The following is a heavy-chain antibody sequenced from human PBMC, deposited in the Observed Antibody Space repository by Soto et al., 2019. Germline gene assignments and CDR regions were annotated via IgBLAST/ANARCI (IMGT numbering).Heavy chain of an antibody. J-gene: IGHJ4*02. CDR2: IHYGGSA. V-gene: IGHV4-59*11. Sequence: SETLSLTCTVSGGSISSHYWSWLRQPPGKGLEWIGYIHYGGSANYNPSLRSRVTISIDTSKNQFSLKLSSVAAADTAVYYCARGWGYSSGWLGYWGQGTLVTVSS. CDR3: ARGWGYSSGWLGY. D-gene: IGHD6-19*01. CDR1: GGSISSHY.